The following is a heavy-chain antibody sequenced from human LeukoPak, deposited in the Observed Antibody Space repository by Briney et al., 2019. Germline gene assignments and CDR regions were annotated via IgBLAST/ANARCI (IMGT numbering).Heavy chain of an antibody. D-gene: IGHD3-10*01. V-gene: IGHV4-34*01. J-gene: IGHJ5*02. CDR1: GGSFSGYY. CDR3: ARTAYYYASGHNWFDP. CDR2: INHSGST. Sequence: PSETLSLTCAVYGGSFSGYYWSWIRQPPGKGREWIGEINHSGSTNYNPSLKSRVTISVDTSKNQFSLKLSSVTAADTAVFYCARTAYYYASGHNWFDPWGQGTLVTVSS.